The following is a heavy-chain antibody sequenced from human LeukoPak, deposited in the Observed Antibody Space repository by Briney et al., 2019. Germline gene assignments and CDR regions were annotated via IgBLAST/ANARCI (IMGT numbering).Heavy chain of an antibody. CDR2: IRYDGSNK. V-gene: IGHV3-30*02. D-gene: IGHD3-22*01. CDR3: AKEPPNTMIVGHHLDY. CDR1: GFTFSNSG. J-gene: IGHJ4*02. Sequence: GGSLRLSCAASGFTFSNSGMHWVRLAPGKGLDWVAFIRYDGSNKYYTESVEGRFTISRDNSKNTLYLQMNSLRAEDTAVYYCAKEPPNTMIVGHHLDYWGQGTLVTVSS.